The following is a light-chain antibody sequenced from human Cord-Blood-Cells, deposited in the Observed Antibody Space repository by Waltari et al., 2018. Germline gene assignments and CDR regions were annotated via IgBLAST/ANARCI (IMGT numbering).Light chain of an antibody. CDR2: EGG. Sequence: QSALTQSASVSGSPGQSITISCTGTSSDVGSYNLVSWYQQHPGKAPKLMIYEGGKRPPGVSNRFSGSKSGNTASLTISGLQAEDEADYYCCSYAGSSTWVFGGGTKLTVL. CDR1: SSDVGSYNL. V-gene: IGLV2-23*01. J-gene: IGLJ3*02. CDR3: CSYAGSSTWV.